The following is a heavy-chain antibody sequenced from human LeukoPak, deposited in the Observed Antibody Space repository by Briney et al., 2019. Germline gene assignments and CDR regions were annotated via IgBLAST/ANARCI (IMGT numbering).Heavy chain of an antibody. V-gene: IGHV3-66*01. CDR3: ARTLVATGDDAFDI. D-gene: IGHD5-12*01. CDR1: GFTVSSNY. CDR2: LYPDGRT. J-gene: IGHJ3*02. Sequence: GGSLRLSCAASGFTVSSNYMSWVRQAPGKGLEWVSVLYPDGRTFYADSVKGRFTISRDNSKITLYLQMNGLRAEDTARYYCARTLVATGDDAFDIWGQGTLVTVSS.